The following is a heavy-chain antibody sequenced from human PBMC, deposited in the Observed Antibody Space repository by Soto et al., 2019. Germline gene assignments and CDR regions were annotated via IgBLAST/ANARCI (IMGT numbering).Heavy chain of an antibody. CDR3: VREGISHWAYFYYMDV. Sequence: SETLSLTCVVSGGSLSDYFWSWIRQPPGMALEWIGEINHLGSINYNPSLKSRVTMSVDTSKNQFSLTLNSVTAADTATYYCVREGISHWAYFYYMDVWDRGTTVTVSS. J-gene: IGHJ6*03. CDR2: INHLGSI. V-gene: IGHV4-34*01. CDR1: GGSLSDYF. D-gene: IGHD2-21*01.